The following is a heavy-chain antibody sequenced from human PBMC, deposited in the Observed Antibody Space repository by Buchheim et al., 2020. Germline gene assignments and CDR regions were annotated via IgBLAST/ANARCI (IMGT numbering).Heavy chain of an antibody. V-gene: IGHV3-23*01. CDR2: ISGSGGST. CDR1: GFTFSSYA. Sequence: EVQLLESGGGLVQPGGSLRLSCAASGFTFSSYAMSWVRQAPGKGLEWVSAISGSGGSTYYADSVKGRFTISRDNSKNTLYLQMNSLRAEDTAVYYCARKYSSGWYTYYYYGMDVWGQGTT. J-gene: IGHJ6*02. CDR3: ARKYSSGWYTYYYYGMDV. D-gene: IGHD6-19*01.